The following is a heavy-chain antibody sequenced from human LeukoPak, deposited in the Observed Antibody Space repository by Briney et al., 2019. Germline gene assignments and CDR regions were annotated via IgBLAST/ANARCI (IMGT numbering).Heavy chain of an antibody. J-gene: IGHJ6*02. CDR2: ITGGGEST. Sequence: GGSLRLSCAASGFTFEASAMSWVRQAPGKGLEWVAVITGGGESTYYADSVKGRFTISRDNSKKTLFLQVNSLRAEDTAVYYCAKKYSSGWYGGNYYGMDVWGQGTTVTVSS. D-gene: IGHD6-19*01. CDR3: AKKYSSGWYGGNYYGMDV. V-gene: IGHV3-23*01. CDR1: GFTFEASA.